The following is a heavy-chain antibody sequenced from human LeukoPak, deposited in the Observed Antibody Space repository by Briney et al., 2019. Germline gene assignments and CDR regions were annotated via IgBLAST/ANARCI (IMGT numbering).Heavy chain of an antibody. CDR3: ARAPTRSSDLVTGYLFDY. D-gene: IGHD3-9*01. CDR1: GGSISSSSYY. V-gene: IGHV4-39*07. J-gene: IGHJ4*02. CDR2: IYYSGST. Sequence: SETLSLTCTVSGGSISSSSYYWGWIRQPPGKGLEWIGSIYYSGSTYYNPSLKSRVTISLDTSKQQFSLTLSSVTAADTAVYYCARAPTRSSDLVTGYLFDYWGQGTLVTVSS.